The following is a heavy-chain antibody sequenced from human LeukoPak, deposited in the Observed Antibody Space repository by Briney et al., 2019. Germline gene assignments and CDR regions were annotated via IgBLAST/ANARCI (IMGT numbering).Heavy chain of an antibody. CDR2: IYTSGST. Sequence: SETLSLTCTVSGGSLSSYYWSWIRQPAGKGLEWIGRIYTSGSTNYNPSLKRRVTMSVDTPKNQFSLKLSSVTAADTAVYYCARQTWEDDDFDIWGQGTMVTVSS. CDR1: GGSLSSYY. J-gene: IGHJ3*02. D-gene: IGHD1-26*01. CDR3: ARQTWEDDDFDI. V-gene: IGHV4-4*07.